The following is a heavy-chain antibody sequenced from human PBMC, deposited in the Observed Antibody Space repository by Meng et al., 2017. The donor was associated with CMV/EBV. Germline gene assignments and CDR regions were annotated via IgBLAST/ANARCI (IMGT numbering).Heavy chain of an antibody. CDR1: GGSVSSGSYY. CDR2: IYYSGST. CDR3: ARDSQTPGIAAVGPVDYYYGMDV. Sequence: GSLRLSCTVSGGSVSSGSYYWSWIRQPPGKGLEWIGYIYYSGSTNYNPSLKNRVTISVDTSKNQFSLKLSSVTAADTAVYYCARDSQTPGIAAVGPVDYYYGMDVWGQGTTVTVSS. V-gene: IGHV4-61*01. J-gene: IGHJ6*02. D-gene: IGHD6-13*01.